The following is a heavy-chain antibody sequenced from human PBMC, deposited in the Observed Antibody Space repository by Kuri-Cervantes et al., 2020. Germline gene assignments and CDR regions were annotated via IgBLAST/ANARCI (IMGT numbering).Heavy chain of an antibody. CDR1: GFTFSNAW. J-gene: IGHJ3*02. Sequence: GGSLRLSCAASGFTFSNAWMSWVRQAPGKGLEWVGRIKSKTDGGTTDYAAPVKGRFTISRDDSKNTLYLQMDSLRAEDTAVYYCARDRDYYFDIWGQGTMVTVSS. D-gene: IGHD4-17*01. V-gene: IGHV3-15*01. CDR3: ARDRDYYFDI. CDR2: IKSKTDGGTT.